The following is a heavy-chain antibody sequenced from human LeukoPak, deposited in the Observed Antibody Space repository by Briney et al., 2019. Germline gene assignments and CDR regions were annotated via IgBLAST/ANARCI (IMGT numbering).Heavy chain of an antibody. J-gene: IGHJ4*02. CDR1: GFTFSSYA. CDR3: ANPLAGTGSLFDY. D-gene: IGHD6-19*01. V-gene: IGHV3-23*01. CDR2: ISGSGGST. Sequence: GGSLRLSCAASGFTFSSYAMSWVRQAPGKGLEWVSAISGSGGSTYYADSVKGRFTISRDNSKNTLYLQMNSLRAEDTAVYYCANPLAGTGSLFDYWGQGTLVTVSS.